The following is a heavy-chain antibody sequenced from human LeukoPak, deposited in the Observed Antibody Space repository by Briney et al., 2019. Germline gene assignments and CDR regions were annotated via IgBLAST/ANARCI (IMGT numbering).Heavy chain of an antibody. CDR2: IYGSDDKT. D-gene: IGHD2-15*01. Sequence: GGSLRLSCVAFGFAFSNYAMSWVRQAPGKGLELVSGIYGSDDKTVYGAAVKGRFTISRDNSKNTLYLQMNSLRADDTAVYYCAKTQGYYDAWGQGALVTVFS. J-gene: IGHJ5*02. CDR1: GFAFSNYA. V-gene: IGHV3-23*01. CDR3: AKTQGYYDA.